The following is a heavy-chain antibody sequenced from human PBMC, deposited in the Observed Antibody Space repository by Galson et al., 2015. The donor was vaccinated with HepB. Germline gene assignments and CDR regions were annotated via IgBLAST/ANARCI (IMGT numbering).Heavy chain of an antibody. Sequence: QSGAEVKKPGESLKISCKASGYTFTSYYMHWVRQAPGQGLEWMGIINPSGGSTSYAQKFQGRVTMTRDTSTSTVYMELSSLRSEDTAVYYCARAVTIFGFLDYWGQGTLVTVSS. CDR3: ARAVTIFGFLDY. V-gene: IGHV1-46*01. CDR1: GYTFTSYY. D-gene: IGHD3-3*01. CDR2: INPSGGST. J-gene: IGHJ4*02.